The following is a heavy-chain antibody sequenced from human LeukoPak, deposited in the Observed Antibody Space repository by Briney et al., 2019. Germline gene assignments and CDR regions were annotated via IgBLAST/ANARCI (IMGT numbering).Heavy chain of an antibody. Sequence: GGSLRLSCAASGFTFSSYGMHWVRQAPGKGLEWVAVISYDGSNKYYADSVKGRFTISRDNSKNTLYLQMNSLRAEDTAVYYCAKDREFDFWSGYQVPFDYWGQGTLVTVSS. CDR2: ISYDGSNK. CDR1: GFTFSSYG. J-gene: IGHJ4*01. D-gene: IGHD3-3*01. V-gene: IGHV3-30*18. CDR3: AKDREFDFWSGYQVPFDY.